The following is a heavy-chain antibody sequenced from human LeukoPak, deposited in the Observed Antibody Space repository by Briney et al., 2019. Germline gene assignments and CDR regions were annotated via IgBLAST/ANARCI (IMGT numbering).Heavy chain of an antibody. CDR2: ISSSSSYI. CDR3: AKSAGPSSSWYVDY. V-gene: IGHV3-21*04. D-gene: IGHD6-13*01. J-gene: IGHJ4*02. Sequence: PGGSLRLSCAASGFTFSSYAMSWVRQAPGKGLEWVSFISSSSSYIYYADSVKGRFTISRDNAKNSLFLQMSSLRAEDTALYYCAKSAGPSSSWYVDYWGQGTLVTVSS. CDR1: GFTFSSYA.